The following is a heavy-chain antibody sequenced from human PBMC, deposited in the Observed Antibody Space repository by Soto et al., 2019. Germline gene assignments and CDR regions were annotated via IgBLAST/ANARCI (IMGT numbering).Heavy chain of an antibody. CDR3: ARTLSGYDRDWFAP. CDR1: GGSISSSSYY. J-gene: IGHJ5*02. Sequence: SETLSLTCTVSGGSISSSSYYWGWIRQPPGKGLEWIGSIYYSGSTYYNPSLKSRVTISVDTSKNQFSLKLGSVTAADTAVYYCARTLSGYDRDWFAPSGQGTLVTVSS. D-gene: IGHD5-12*01. CDR2: IYYSGST. V-gene: IGHV4-39*01.